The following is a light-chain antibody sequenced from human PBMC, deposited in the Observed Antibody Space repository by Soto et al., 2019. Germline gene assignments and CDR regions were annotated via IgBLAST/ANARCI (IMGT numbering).Light chain of an antibody. V-gene: IGKV3-15*01. Sequence: ELLLTQSPGTLSLSPGARATLSCRASQSVTTNVDWYQQKSGQSTRLLIYDVSIRDTGVPDRVSGTGSETDVTLTISGLQSEDSAVYFCQQYNNWPFSFGQGTRLEIK. CDR3: QQYNNWPFS. CDR1: QSVTTN. J-gene: IGKJ5*01. CDR2: DVS.